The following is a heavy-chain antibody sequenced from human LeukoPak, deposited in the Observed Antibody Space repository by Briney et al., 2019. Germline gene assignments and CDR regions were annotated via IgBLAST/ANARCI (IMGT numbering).Heavy chain of an antibody. J-gene: IGHJ4*02. D-gene: IGHD4-17*01. CDR1: GFTFSSYS. Sequence: GGSLRLSCAASGFTFSSYSMNWVRQAPGKGLEWVSYISSSSSTIYYADSVKGRFTISRDNAKNSLYLQMNSLRDEDRAVHYCAREISATVTPYYFDYWGQGTLVTVSS. V-gene: IGHV3-48*02. CDR2: ISSSSSTI. CDR3: AREISATVTPYYFDY.